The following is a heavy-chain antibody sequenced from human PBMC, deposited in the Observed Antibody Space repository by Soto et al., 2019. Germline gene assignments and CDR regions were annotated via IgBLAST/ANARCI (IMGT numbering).Heavy chain of an antibody. V-gene: IGHV1-69*06. CDR2: IIPIFGTA. J-gene: IGHJ6*02. CDR1: GGTFSSYA. D-gene: IGHD2-15*01. Sequence: ASVKVSCKASGGTFSSYAISWVRQAPGQGLEWMGGIIPIFGTANYAQKFQGRVTITADKSTSTAYMELSSLRSEDTAVYYCARRSYCSGGSCYSNYYYGMDVWGQGTTVTVSS. CDR3: ARRSYCSGGSCYSNYYYGMDV.